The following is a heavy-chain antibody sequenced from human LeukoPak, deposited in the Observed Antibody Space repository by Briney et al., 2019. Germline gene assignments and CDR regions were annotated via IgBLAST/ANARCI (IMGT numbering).Heavy chain of an antibody. V-gene: IGHV4-34*01. CDR1: GGSFSGYY. CDR2: INHSGST. Sequence: SETLSLTCVVYGGSFSGYYWSWIRQPPGKGLEWIGEINHSGSTNYNPSLKSRVTISVDTSKNQFSLKLSSVTAADTAVYYCAKVRDSSGYYVDAFDIWGQGTMVTVSS. J-gene: IGHJ3*02. D-gene: IGHD3-22*01. CDR3: AKVRDSSGYYVDAFDI.